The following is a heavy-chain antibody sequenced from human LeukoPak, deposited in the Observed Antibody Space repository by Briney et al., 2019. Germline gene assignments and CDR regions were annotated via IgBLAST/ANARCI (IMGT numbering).Heavy chain of an antibody. V-gene: IGHV3-74*01. J-gene: IGHJ3*02. CDR3: ARDRIAGRNDAFDI. CDR1: EFNFTSHW. Sequence: GGSLRLSRAASEFNFTSHWMHWVRQAPGERLVWVSVINGDGSLSNYADSVQGRFTISRDNAKNTLHLQMSSLRVEDTAVYFCARDRIAGRNDAFDIWVQGTMVTVSS. CDR2: INGDGSLS. D-gene: IGHD1-14*01.